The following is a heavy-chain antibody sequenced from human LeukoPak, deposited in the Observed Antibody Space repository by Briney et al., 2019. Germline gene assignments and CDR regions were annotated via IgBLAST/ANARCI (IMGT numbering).Heavy chain of an antibody. J-gene: IGHJ4*02. V-gene: IGHV4-34*01. CDR1: GGSFSGYY. D-gene: IGHD3-10*01. Sequence: SENLSLNCAVYGGSFSGYYWSWIRQPPGKGLEWIGEINHSGSTNYNPSLKSRVTISVDTTKTQFSLKMSSVTAADTAVYYCARGPWYYGSGSFLNYWGEGTLVTVSS. CDR3: ARGPWYYGSGSFLNY. CDR2: INHSGST.